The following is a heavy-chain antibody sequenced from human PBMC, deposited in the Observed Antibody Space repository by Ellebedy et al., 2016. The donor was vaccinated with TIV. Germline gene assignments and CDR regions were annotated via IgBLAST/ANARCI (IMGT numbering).Heavy chain of an antibody. Sequence: GGSLRLSXTASGFTFGDSAISWVRQAPGKGLEWVGFIGSKGYGGTTQYAASVKGRFTISRDDSKSIAYLQMNSLKTEDTALYYCTREAANWNYPYYYYNGMDVWGQGTTVTVSS. CDR2: IGSKGYGGTT. V-gene: IGHV3-49*04. J-gene: IGHJ6*02. D-gene: IGHD1-7*01. CDR1: GFTFGDSA. CDR3: TREAANWNYPYYYYNGMDV.